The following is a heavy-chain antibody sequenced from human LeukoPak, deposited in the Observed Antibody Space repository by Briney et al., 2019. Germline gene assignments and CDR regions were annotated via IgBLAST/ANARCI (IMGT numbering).Heavy chain of an antibody. Sequence: HGESLKISCKGSGYSFTSYWIGWVRQMPGKGLEWMGIIYPGDSDTRYSPSFQGQVTISADKSISTAYLQWSSLKASDTAMYYCARVKRDMDDAFDIWGQGTMVTVSS. J-gene: IGHJ3*02. CDR2: IYPGDSDT. V-gene: IGHV5-51*01. CDR3: ARVKRDMDDAFDI. D-gene: IGHD2-15*01. CDR1: GYSFTSYW.